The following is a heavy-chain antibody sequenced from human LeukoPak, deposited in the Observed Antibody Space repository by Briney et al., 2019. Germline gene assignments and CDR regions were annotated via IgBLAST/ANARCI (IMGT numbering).Heavy chain of an antibody. CDR2: INTDGSST. J-gene: IGHJ4*02. CDR3: ARSGGSSSLGY. Sequence: PGGSLRLSCAASGFTFSSYWMHWVRQAPGKGLMWVSHINTDGSSTTYADSVKGRFTISRDNAKNTLYLQMNSLRAEDTAVYYCARSGGSSSLGYWGQGTLVTVSS. V-gene: IGHV3-74*01. D-gene: IGHD6-6*01. CDR1: GFTFSSYW.